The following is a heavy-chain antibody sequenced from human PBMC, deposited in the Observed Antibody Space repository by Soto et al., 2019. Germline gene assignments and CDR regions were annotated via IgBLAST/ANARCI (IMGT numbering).Heavy chain of an antibody. CDR1: GGTFSSYA. CDR3: ARGQATAMVRDYYYYGMDV. J-gene: IGHJ6*02. D-gene: IGHD5-18*01. CDR2: IIPIFGTA. Sequence: GASVKVSCKASGGTFSSYAISWVRQAPGQGLEWMGGIIPIFGTANYAQKFQGRVTITADESTSTAYMELSSLRSEDTAVYYCARGQATAMVRDYYYYGMDVSGQGTTVTVYS. V-gene: IGHV1-69*13.